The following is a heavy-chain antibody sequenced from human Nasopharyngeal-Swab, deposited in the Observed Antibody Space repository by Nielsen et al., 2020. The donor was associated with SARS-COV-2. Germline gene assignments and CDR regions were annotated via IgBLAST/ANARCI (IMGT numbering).Heavy chain of an antibody. J-gene: IGHJ1*01. CDR1: GFTFGNYG. CDR2: ISGGGGST. D-gene: IGHD3-3*01. CDR3: ARFPRYDLYSFQSEYFQN. V-gene: IGHV3-23*01. Sequence: GESLKISCAATGFTFGNYGMTWVRQPPGKGLEWVSGISGGGGSTYYADSVKGRFTISRDNYNSKNTVDLQMNSLRAEDTAVYYCARFPRYDLYSFQSEYFQNWGQGTLVTVSS.